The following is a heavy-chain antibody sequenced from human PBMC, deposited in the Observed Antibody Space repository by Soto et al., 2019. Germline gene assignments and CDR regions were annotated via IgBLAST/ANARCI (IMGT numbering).Heavy chain of an antibody. CDR2: MNPNSGNT. V-gene: IGHV1-8*01. J-gene: IGHJ6*02. CDR1: GYTFTSYD. Sequence: QVQLVQSGAEVKKPGASVKVSCKASGYTFTSYDINWVRQATGQGLEWMGWMNPNSGNTGYAQKFQGRVTMTRNTSISTAYMELSSLRSEDTAVYYCARGRYTEAAGTGYCYGMDVWGQGTTVTVSS. CDR3: ARGRYTEAAGTGYCYGMDV. D-gene: IGHD6-13*01.